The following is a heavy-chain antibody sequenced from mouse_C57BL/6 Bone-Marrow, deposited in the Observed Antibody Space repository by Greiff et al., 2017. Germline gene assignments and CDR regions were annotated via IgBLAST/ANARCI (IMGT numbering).Heavy chain of an antibody. CDR2: IYPGSGST. D-gene: IGHD2-5*01. CDR1: GYTFTSYW. CDR3: ARPYYSNYWYFDV. Sequence: QVQLKQPGAELVKPGASVKMSCKASGYTFTSYWITWVKQRPGQGLEWIGDIYPGSGSTNYNEKFKSKATLTVDTSTSTAYMQLSSLTSEDSAVYYCARPYYSNYWYFDVWGTGTTVTVSS. V-gene: IGHV1-55*01. J-gene: IGHJ1*03.